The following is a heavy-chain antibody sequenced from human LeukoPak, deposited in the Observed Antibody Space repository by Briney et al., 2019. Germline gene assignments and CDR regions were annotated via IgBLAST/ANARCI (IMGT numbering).Heavy chain of an antibody. CDR1: GLTFNNYA. CDR2: ISSSSSTI. CDR3: ARDLYPGY. D-gene: IGHD3-16*01. Sequence: GGSLRLSCAVSGLTFNNYAMSWVRQAPGKGLEWVPYISSSSSTIHYADSVKGRFTISRDNAKNSLYLQMNSLRAEDTAVYYCARDLYPGYWGQGTLVTVSS. V-gene: IGHV3-48*01. J-gene: IGHJ4*02.